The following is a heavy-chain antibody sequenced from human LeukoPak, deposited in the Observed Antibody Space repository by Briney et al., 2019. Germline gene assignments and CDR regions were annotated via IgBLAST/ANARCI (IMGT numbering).Heavy chain of an antibody. CDR3: ARDIRLSGNCDY. J-gene: IGHJ4*02. CDR1: GFTINNYW. CDR2: IRKDGGDN. Sequence: GGSLRLSCAASGFTINNYWMSWVRQAPGKGLEWVASIRKDGGDNLYLDSVKGRFTISSDHTKNSLFLQMNSLNADETAVYYCARDIRLSGNCDYWGQGTVVTVSS. D-gene: IGHD2-15*01. V-gene: IGHV3-7*01.